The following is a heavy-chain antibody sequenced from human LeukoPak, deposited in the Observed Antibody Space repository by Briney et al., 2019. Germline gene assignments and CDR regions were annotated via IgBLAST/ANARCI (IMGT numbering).Heavy chain of an antibody. CDR3: ARLQRVGNSGYYFDY. CDR2: IYYSGST. D-gene: IGHD3-22*01. Sequence: PSETLSLTCTVSGGSISSYYWSWIRQPPGKGLEWIGYIYYSGSTNNNPSLKSRVTISVDTSKNQFSLKLSTVTAADTAVYYCARLQRVGNSGYYFDYWGQGTLVTVSS. V-gene: IGHV4-59*08. J-gene: IGHJ4*02. CDR1: GGSISSYY.